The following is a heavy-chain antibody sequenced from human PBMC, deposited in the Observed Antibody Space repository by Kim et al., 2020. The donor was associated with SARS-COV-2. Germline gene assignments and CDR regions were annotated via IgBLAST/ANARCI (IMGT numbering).Heavy chain of an antibody. D-gene: IGHD3-3*01. CDR1: GGSFSGYY. CDR2: INHSGGT. J-gene: IGHJ4*02. V-gene: IGHV4-34*01. Sequence: SETLSLTCAVYGGSFSGYYCTWVRQAPGKGLEWIGEINHSGGTDYNPSLKGRVTISVDTSKNQLSLQLRSATAADTAVYYCARGQLRLDNWGQGSLVTVSS. CDR3: ARGQLRLDN.